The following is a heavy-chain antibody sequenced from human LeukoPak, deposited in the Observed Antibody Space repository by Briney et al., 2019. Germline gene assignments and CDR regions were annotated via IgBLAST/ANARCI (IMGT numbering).Heavy chain of an antibody. CDR1: GYTFTGYY. Sequence: ASVKVSCKASGYTFTGYYMHWVRQAPGQGLEWMGWINPNSGGTNYAQKFQGRVTMTRDTSISTAYMELSWLRSDDTAVYYCARGFIVGATPYYYYGMDVWGQGTTVTVSS. D-gene: IGHD1-26*01. CDR2: INPNSGGT. CDR3: ARGFIVGATPYYYYGMDV. J-gene: IGHJ6*02. V-gene: IGHV1-2*02.